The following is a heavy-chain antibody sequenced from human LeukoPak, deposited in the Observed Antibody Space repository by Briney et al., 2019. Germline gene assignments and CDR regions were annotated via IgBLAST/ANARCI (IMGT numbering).Heavy chain of an antibody. D-gene: IGHD1-14*01. CDR2: ISAYNGNT. J-gene: IGHJ3*02. CDR1: GYTFTSYG. V-gene: IGHV1-18*01. Sequence: ASVKVSCKASGYTFTSYGISWVRQAPGQGLEWMGWISAYNGNTNYAQKLQGRVTMTTDTSTSTAYMELRSLRSDDTAVYYCASSFLPGGAFDIWGQGTMVTVSS. CDR3: ASSFLPGGAFDI.